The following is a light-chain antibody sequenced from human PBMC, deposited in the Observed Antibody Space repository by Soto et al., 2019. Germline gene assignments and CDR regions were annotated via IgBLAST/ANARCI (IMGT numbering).Light chain of an antibody. CDR2: EVT. J-gene: IGLJ1*01. Sequence: QSALTQPPSASGSPGRSVTISCTGTSSDVGGYDYVSWFQQHPGKAPKLIIYEVTKRPSGVPDRFSASKSGNTASLTVSGLQAEDEADYYCCSYAGSFIFVFGTGTKVTVL. V-gene: IGLV2-8*01. CDR3: CSYAGSFIFV. CDR1: SSDVGGYDY.